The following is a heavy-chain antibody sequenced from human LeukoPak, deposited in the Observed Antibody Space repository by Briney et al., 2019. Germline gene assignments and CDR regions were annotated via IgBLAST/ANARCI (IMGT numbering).Heavy chain of an antibody. V-gene: IGHV4-61*01. D-gene: IGHD3-9*01. CDR3: ARAKFDWLLRIKEIDY. J-gene: IGHJ4*02. CDR2: IYYSGST. CDR1: GYSISSAYY. Sequence: SETLSLTCTVSGYSISSAYYWGWIRQPPGKGLEWIGYIYYSGSTNYNPSLKSRVTISVDTSKNQFSLKLSSVTAADTAVYYCARAKFDWLLRIKEIDYWGQGTLVTVSS.